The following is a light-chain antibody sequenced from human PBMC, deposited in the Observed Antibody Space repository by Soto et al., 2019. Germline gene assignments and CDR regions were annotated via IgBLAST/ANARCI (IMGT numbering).Light chain of an antibody. Sequence: EIVMTQSPATLSVSPGERATLSCRASQSVSSNLAWYQQKPGQAPRLLIYGASTRATGIPARFSGSGSGTECTLTISSLQSEDFAVYYCQQYNNWRWTFGQGTKVEIK. J-gene: IGKJ1*01. CDR2: GAS. CDR1: QSVSSN. CDR3: QQYNNWRWT. V-gene: IGKV3-15*01.